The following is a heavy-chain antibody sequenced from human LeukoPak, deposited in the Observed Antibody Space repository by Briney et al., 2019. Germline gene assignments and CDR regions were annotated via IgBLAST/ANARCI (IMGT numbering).Heavy chain of an antibody. D-gene: IGHD2-2*01. Sequence: GGSLRLSCAASGFSFSAYWMTWVRQAPGTGLEWVANINPAGTETYYVDPVKGRFTISRDNAKNLLYLQMNSLRAEDTAVYYCARELEVPHIVVVPAANLYYYGMDVWGQGTTVTVSS. J-gene: IGHJ6*02. CDR3: ARELEVPHIVVVPAANLYYYGMDV. CDR1: GFSFSAYW. CDR2: INPAGTET. V-gene: IGHV3-7*01.